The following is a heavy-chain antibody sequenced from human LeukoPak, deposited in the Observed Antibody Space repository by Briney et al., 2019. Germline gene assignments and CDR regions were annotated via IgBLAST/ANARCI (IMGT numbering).Heavy chain of an antibody. CDR3: ARENIGYPDAFDI. J-gene: IGHJ3*02. CDR1: GFTVSSNY. CDR2: FYSGGST. V-gene: IGHV3-66*01. Sequence: PGGSLRLSCAASGFTVSSNYMSWVRQAPGKGLEWVSVFYSGGSTYYADAVKGRFTISRDNSTNTLYLQMNSRRAEDTAVFYCARENIGYPDAFDIWGEGKMVTVSS. D-gene: IGHD5-18*01.